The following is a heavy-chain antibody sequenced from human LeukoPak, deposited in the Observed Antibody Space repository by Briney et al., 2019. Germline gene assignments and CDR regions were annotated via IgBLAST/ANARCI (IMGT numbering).Heavy chain of an antibody. V-gene: IGHV3-30-3*01. CDR3: AREFESGSDI. D-gene: IGHD3-9*01. CDR2: ISYDGSNK. Sequence: GGSLRLSCAASGFTFSSYAMHWVRQAPGKGLEWVAVISYDGSNKYYADSVKGRFTISRDNSKNTLYLQMNSLRAEDTAVYYCAREFESGSDIWGQGTTVTVSS. J-gene: IGHJ6*02. CDR1: GFTFSSYA.